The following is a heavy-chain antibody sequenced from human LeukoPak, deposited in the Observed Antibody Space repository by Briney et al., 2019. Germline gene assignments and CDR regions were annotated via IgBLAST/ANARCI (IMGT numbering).Heavy chain of an antibody. Sequence: GGSLRLSCAASGFTFTSYAMSWVRQAPGKGLEWVSAISTSGGSTYYADSVKGRFTISRDNSKNTLHLQMNSLRAEDTAVYYCAKDPRGYSYGSHFDYWAREPWSPSPQ. V-gene: IGHV3-23*01. CDR2: ISTSGGST. J-gene: IGHJ4*02. CDR1: GFTFTSYA. CDR3: AKDPRGYSYGSHFDY. D-gene: IGHD5-18*01.